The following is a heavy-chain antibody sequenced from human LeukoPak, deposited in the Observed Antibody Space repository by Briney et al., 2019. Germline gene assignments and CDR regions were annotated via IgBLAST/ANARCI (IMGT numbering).Heavy chain of an antibody. CDR1: GYTFTSYD. Sequence: ASVKVSCKASGYTFTSYDINWVRQATGQGLEWMGWMNPDSGNTDYAQKLQGRVTMTTDTSTSTAYMELRSLRSDDTAVYYCARVTPIAAAGTRMDVWGQGTTVTVSS. J-gene: IGHJ6*02. D-gene: IGHD6-13*01. CDR2: MNPDSGNT. CDR3: ARVTPIAAAGTRMDV. V-gene: IGHV1-8*01.